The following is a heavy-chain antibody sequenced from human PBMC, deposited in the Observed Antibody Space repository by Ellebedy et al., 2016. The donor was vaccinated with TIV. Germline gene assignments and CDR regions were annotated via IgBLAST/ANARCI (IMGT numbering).Heavy chain of an antibody. D-gene: IGHD3-16*01. J-gene: IGHJ4*02. CDR1: GFTFSHCG. CDR3: ARWGIGPNGGIDY. V-gene: IGHV3-33*01. Sequence: GESLKISCAASGFTFSHCGMQWVRQAPGKGLEWVAVIWNDGSNKYYADSVKGRFTISRDNSMNMVYLQMNILRGEDTAVYYCARWGIGPNGGIDYWGQGTLVTVSS. CDR2: IWNDGSNK.